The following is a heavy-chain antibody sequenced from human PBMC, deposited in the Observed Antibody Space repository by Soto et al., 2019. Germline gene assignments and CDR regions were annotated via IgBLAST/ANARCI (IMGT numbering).Heavy chain of an antibody. CDR1: GFTFSTYW. Sequence: EVQLVESGGDSVQPGGSLRLSCAASGFTFSTYWMHWVRQAPGEGLVGVSRIKGDESSTSSADSVKGGFTISRDNAKNTLYLHMYSLRADDTAVYYCARGEFHNSYVDYCGQGTLVTVSS. J-gene: IGHJ4*02. CDR3: ARGEFHNSYVDY. V-gene: IGHV3-74*01. CDR2: IKGDESST.